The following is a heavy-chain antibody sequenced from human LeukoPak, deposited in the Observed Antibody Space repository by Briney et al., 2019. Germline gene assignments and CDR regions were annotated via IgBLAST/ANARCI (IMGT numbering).Heavy chain of an antibody. CDR1: GFTVSSNY. J-gene: IGHJ6*02. V-gene: IGHV3-66*01. CDR3: ASPRAPATINYYYYGMDV. CDR2: IYSGGST. Sequence: GGSLRLSCAASGFTVSSNYMSWVRQAPGKGLEWVSVIYSGGSTYYADSVKGRFTISRDNSKNTLYLQMNSLRAEDTAVYYCASPRAPATINYYYYGMDVWGQGTTVTVSS. D-gene: IGHD5-12*01.